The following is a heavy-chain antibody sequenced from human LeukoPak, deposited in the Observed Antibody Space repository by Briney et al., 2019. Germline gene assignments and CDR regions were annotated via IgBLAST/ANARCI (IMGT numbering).Heavy chain of an antibody. CDR2: ISSSSSYI. CDR3: VRLYDGSAYHADHFDY. V-gene: IGHV3-21*01. J-gene: IGHJ4*02. CDR1: GFTFNTYN. Sequence: PGGSLRLSCAGSGFTFNTYNMNWVRQAPGKGLEWVSSISSSSSYIYYADSVKGRFTISRDNAKNSLYLQMNSLRAEDTAVYYCVRLYDGSAYHADHFDYWGQGTLVIVSS. D-gene: IGHD3-22*01.